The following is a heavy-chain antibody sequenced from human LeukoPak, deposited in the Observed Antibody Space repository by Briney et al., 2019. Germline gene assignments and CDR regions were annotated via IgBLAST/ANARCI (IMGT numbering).Heavy chain of an antibody. CDR2: IYYSGST. D-gene: IGHD3-22*01. J-gene: IGHJ5*02. Sequence: PSETLSLTCTVSGGSISSYYWSWIRQPPGKGLEWIGYIYYSGSTNYNPSLKSRVTISVDTSKNQFSLKLSSVTAADTAVYYCARQGTYYYDSPDWFDPWGQGTLVTVSS. CDR1: GGSISSYY. CDR3: ARQGTYYYDSPDWFDP. V-gene: IGHV4-59*08.